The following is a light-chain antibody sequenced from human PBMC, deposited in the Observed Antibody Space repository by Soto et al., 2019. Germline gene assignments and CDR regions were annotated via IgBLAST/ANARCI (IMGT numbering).Light chain of an antibody. V-gene: IGKV1-5*01. Sequence: QLNLSTAIPXPXVGDXVVIXXRASQSISRWLAWYQQKPGKAPKRLIYAASTLKSGVTSRLSARGSGTDFTLTISSLLPEDFATYYCPLTNVLPITFFQWTGLAVK. J-gene: IGKJ5*01. CDR3: PLTNVLPIT. CDR1: QSISRW. CDR2: AAS.